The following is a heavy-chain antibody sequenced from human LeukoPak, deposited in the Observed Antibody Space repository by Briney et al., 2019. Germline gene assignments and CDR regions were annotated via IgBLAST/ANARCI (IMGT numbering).Heavy chain of an antibody. CDR2: ISSTNGHT. J-gene: IGHJ4*02. V-gene: IGHV3-21*04. Sequence: PGGSLRLSCAASGFSFSFSNMNWVRQAPGKGLEWVSYISSTNGHTYYADSVKGRFTISRDNSKNTLYLQMNSLRAEDTAVYYCATTGYSSRNYWGQGTLVTVSS. D-gene: IGHD6-13*01. CDR1: GFSFSFSN. CDR3: ATTGYSSRNY.